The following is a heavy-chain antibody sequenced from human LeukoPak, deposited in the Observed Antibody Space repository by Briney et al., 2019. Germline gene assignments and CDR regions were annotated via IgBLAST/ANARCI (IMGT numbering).Heavy chain of an antibody. Sequence: SETLSLTCAVYGGSFSGYYWSWIRQPPGKGLEWIGEINHSGSTNYNPSLKSRVTISVDTSKNQFSLKLSSVTAADTAVYYCVQGLGVYWSQGTLVTVSS. V-gene: IGHV4-34*01. CDR3: VQGLGVY. D-gene: IGHD6-19*01. J-gene: IGHJ4*02. CDR2: INHSGST. CDR1: GGSFSGYY.